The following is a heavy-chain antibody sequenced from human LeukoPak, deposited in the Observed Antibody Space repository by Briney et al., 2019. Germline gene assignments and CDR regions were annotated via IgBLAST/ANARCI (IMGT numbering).Heavy chain of an antibody. CDR2: IKQDGSGK. Sequence: GGSLRLSCAASGFTFSGYWMSWVRQAPGKGLEWVANIKQDGSGKYYVDSVKGRFTISRDNAKNSLYLQMNSLRAEDTAVYYCARDYYNYYYGMDVWGQGTTVTVSS. CDR1: GFTFSGYW. J-gene: IGHJ6*02. V-gene: IGHV3-7*01. CDR3: ARDYYNYYYGMDV.